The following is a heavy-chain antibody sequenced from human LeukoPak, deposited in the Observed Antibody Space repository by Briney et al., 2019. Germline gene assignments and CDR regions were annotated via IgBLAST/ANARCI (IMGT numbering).Heavy chain of an antibody. Sequence: ASVKVSCKASGYTFTGYYMHWVRQAPGQGLEWMGWINLHSGGTNYARNFQGRVTMTGDTSISTAYMQLTRLTSDDTAVYYCARDGSYYDNSDRGAFDVWGQGTLVSVSS. CDR1: GYTFTGYY. CDR2: INLHSGGT. J-gene: IGHJ3*01. D-gene: IGHD3-22*01. CDR3: ARDGSYYDNSDRGAFDV. V-gene: IGHV1-2*02.